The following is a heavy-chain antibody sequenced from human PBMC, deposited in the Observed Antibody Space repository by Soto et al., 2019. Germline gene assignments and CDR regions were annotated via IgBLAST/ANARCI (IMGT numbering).Heavy chain of an antibody. V-gene: IGHV4-39*01. CDR3: ARHYGAFGYGDY. J-gene: IGHJ4*02. D-gene: IGHD5-12*01. CDR2: IYYSGST. CDR1: GGSISSSSYY. Sequence: QLQLQESGPGLVKPSETLSLTCTVSGGSISSSSYYWGWIRQPPGKGLEWIGSIYYSGSTYYNPSLKSRVTIPVDTSKNQFSLKLSSVTAADTAVYYCARHYGAFGYGDYWGQGTLVTVSS.